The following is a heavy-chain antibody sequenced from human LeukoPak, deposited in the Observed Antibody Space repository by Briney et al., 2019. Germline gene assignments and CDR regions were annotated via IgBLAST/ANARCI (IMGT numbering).Heavy chain of an antibody. CDR1: GGSISSSSYY. CDR2: IYYSGST. Sequence: PSETLSLTCTVSGGSISSSSYYWGWIRQPPGKGLEWIGSIYYSGSTYYNPSLKSRVTISVDTSKNQFSLRLSSVTAADTAVYYCARGFCTDGVCYTFDPWGQGTLVTVSS. D-gene: IGHD2-8*01. J-gene: IGHJ5*02. V-gene: IGHV4-39*07. CDR3: ARGFCTDGVCYTFDP.